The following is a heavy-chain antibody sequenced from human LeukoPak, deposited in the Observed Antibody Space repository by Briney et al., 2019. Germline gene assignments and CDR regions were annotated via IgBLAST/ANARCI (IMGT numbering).Heavy chain of an antibody. CDR1: GFTFSSYW. CDR2: INRDGSST. D-gene: IGHD4-17*01. CDR3: ARDHSYGLNY. Sequence: GGSLRLSCAASGFTFSSYWMHWVRQAPGKGLVWVSRINRDGSSTTYADSVKGRFTISRDNAKNTLYLQMNSLRAEDTAVYYCARDHSYGLNYWGQGTLVTVSS. J-gene: IGHJ4*02. V-gene: IGHV3-74*01.